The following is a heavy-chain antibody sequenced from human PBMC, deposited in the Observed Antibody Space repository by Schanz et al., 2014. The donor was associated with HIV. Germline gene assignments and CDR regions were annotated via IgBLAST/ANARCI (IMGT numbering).Heavy chain of an antibody. V-gene: IGHV3-23*04. J-gene: IGHJ4*02. CDR3: AKDPGILPRTYFDS. CDR2: VIGSGVRT. Sequence: ELQLVESGGGLVQPGGSLKLSCAASGFTFNNYAMTWVRQAPGRGLEWVSTVIGSGVRTIYADSVKGRFTISRDNSLHMLYLEMKSLRAEDTAVYYCAKDPGILPRTYFDSWGQGTPVTVSS. D-gene: IGHD2-2*02. CDR1: GFTFNNYA.